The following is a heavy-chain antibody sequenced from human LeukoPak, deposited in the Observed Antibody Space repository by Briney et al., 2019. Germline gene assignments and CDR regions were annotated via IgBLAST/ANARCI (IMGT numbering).Heavy chain of an antibody. D-gene: IGHD3-22*01. CDR2: ISAYNGNT. V-gene: IGHV1-18*01. J-gene: IGHJ4*02. CDR3: ARGSPPRRNYDSSGYYSYYFDY. CDR1: GGTFSSYA. Sequence: ASVKVSCKASGGTFSSYAISWVRQAPGQGLEWVGWISAYNGNTKYAQKFQGRVTMTTDASTSTVYMELRSLRSDDTAVYYCARGSPPRRNYDSSGYYSYYFDYWGQGTLVTVSS.